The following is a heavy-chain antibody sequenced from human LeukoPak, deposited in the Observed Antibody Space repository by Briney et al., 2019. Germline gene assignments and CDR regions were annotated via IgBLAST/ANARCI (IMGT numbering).Heavy chain of an antibody. D-gene: IGHD1-26*01. CDR3: AKDVGKWESLHFFDY. CDR1: GFTFSDYA. J-gene: IGHJ4*02. Sequence: GGSLRLSCTASGFTFSDYAMSWVRQAPGKGLEWVSGISGSGGSIRYADSVKGRFTISRDNSRNTLYLQMNSLRGDDTAVYYCAKDVGKWESLHFFDYWGQGTLVTVSS. CDR2: ISGSGGSI. V-gene: IGHV3-23*01.